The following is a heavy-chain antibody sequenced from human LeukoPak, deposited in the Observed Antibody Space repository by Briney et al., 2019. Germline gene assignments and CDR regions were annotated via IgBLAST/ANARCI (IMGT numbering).Heavy chain of an antibody. D-gene: IGHD1-26*01. CDR3: ARDLGVGATTQDWFDP. CDR2: IHTSGST. Sequence: PSETLSLTCLVSGASSSSADHYWTWIRQPPGKGLEWIGRIHTSGSTNYNPSLKSRVTMSVDTSKNQFSLKLSSVTAADTAVYYCARDLGVGATTQDWFDPWGQGTLVTVSS. CDR1: GASSSSADHY. J-gene: IGHJ5*02. V-gene: IGHV4-61*02.